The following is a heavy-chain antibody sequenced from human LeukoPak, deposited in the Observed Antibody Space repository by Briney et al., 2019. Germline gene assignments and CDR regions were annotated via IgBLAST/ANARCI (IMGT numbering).Heavy chain of an antibody. J-gene: IGHJ4*02. Sequence: GGSLRLSCAASGFTFSTSGMTWVRQAPGKGLEWVSGISGSGATTYYRDSVKGRFTISRDNSKNTLYLQMKSLRVEDTAVYYCARVPQDDYWGQGTLVTVSS. CDR3: ARVPQDDY. CDR1: GFTFSTSG. V-gene: IGHV3-23*01. CDR2: ISGSGATT.